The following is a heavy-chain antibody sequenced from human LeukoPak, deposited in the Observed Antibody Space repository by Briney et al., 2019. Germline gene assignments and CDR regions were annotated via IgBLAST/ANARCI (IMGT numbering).Heavy chain of an antibody. CDR3: AKDGMAAAGRGAFDI. Sequence: PGGSLRLSCAASGFTFDDYAMHLVRQAPGKGLEWVSGISWNSGSIGYADSVKGRFTISRDNAKNSLYLQMNSLRAEDTALYYCAKDGMAAAGRGAFDIWGQGTMVTVSS. D-gene: IGHD6-13*01. V-gene: IGHV3-9*01. CDR2: ISWNSGSI. CDR1: GFTFDDYA. J-gene: IGHJ3*02.